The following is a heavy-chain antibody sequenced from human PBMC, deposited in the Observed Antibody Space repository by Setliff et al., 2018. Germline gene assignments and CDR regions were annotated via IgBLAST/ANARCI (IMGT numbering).Heavy chain of an antibody. CDR2: INAGNGNT. CDR3: AREVLPLVREEAFYI. D-gene: IGHD2-2*01. CDR1: GYSFAKYA. Sequence: ASVKVSCKASGYSFAKYALHWVRQAPGQGLEWMGWINAGNGNTKCSQNFQGRATITRDTSASTAYVELSSLRSEDTAVYYCAREVLPLVREEAFYIWGQGTMVTVSS. V-gene: IGHV1-3*01. J-gene: IGHJ3*02.